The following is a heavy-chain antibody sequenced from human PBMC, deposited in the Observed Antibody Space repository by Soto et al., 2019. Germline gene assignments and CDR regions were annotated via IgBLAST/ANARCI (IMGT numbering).Heavy chain of an antibody. J-gene: IGHJ4*02. CDR3: AHRPAAPYDFWSGYLTSGPFSY. CDR2: IYWNDNK. CDR1: GFSLSTTGVG. D-gene: IGHD3-3*01. Sequence: SGPTLVNPTQTLTLTCSFSGFSLSTTGVGVGWIRQPPGKALEWLALIYWNDNKRYSPSLNGRLAITKDTSKNLVVLTMTNMDPVDTGTYYCAHRPAAPYDFWSGYLTSGPFSYWGQGTMVTVSS. V-gene: IGHV2-5*01.